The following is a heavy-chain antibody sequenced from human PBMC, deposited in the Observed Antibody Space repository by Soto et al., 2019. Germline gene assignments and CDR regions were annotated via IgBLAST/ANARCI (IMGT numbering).Heavy chain of an antibody. V-gene: IGHV1-69*01. CDR2: IIPIFGTL. J-gene: IGHJ6*02. D-gene: IGHD6-19*01. Sequence: QVQVVQSGAEVKRPGSSVKVSCKASGGTFSSYAINWVRQAPGQGPEWMGGIIPIFGTLNYAQKFQGRVTITADEPTSTAYMELSSLRSDDTAVYYCARVGWESSGWSPSGLDVWGQGTTVTVSS. CDR1: GGTFSSYA. CDR3: ARVGWESSGWSPSGLDV.